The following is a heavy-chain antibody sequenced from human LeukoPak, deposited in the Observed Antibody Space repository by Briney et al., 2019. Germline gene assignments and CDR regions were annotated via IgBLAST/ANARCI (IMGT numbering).Heavy chain of an antibody. CDR3: ARSYPQLDSLDY. V-gene: IGHV4-61*02. D-gene: IGHD2-15*01. J-gene: IGHJ4*02. CDR1: GGSISSGSYY. Sequence: SETLSFTCTVSGGSISSGSYYWSWIRQPAGKGLEWIGRIYTSGSTNYNPSLKSRVTISVDTSRNQFSLKLSSVTAADTAVYYCARSYPQLDSLDYWGQGTLVTVSS. CDR2: IYTSGST.